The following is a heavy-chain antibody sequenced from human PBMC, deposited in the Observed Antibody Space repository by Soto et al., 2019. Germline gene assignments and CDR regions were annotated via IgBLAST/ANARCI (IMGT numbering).Heavy chain of an antibody. CDR1: GGSFSGYY. CDR3: ARGGSSFFQKLYYYYGMDV. Sequence: SETLSLTCAVYGGSFSGYYWSWIRQPPGKGLEWIGEINHSGSTNYNPSLKSRVTISVDTSKNQFSLKLSSVTAADTAVYYCARGGSSFFQKLYYYYGMDVWGQGTTVTVS. J-gene: IGHJ6*02. CDR2: INHSGST. D-gene: IGHD6-13*01. V-gene: IGHV4-34*01.